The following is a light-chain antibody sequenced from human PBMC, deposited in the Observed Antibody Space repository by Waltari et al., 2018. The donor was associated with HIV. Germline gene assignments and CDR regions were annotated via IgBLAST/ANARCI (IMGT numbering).Light chain of an antibody. J-gene: IGLJ3*02. Sequence: SPALTQPPSVSVAPGKTARITCGGENIERKSVHWYQQKPGQAPLLVIYYDTDRPSGIPERFFGSNSGDTATLIISRVGDGYEACYFCQVWDSTSYHVVFGGGTKLTVL. CDR3: QVWDSTSYHVV. CDR1: NIERKS. V-gene: IGLV3-21*04. CDR2: YDT.